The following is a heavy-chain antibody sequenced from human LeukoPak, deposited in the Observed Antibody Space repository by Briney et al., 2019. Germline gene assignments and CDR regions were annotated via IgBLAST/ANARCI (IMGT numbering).Heavy chain of an antibody. Sequence: GGSLRLSCAASGFTFSSYSMNWVRQAPGKGLEWVSSISSSSSYIYYADSVKGRFTISRDNAKNSLYLQMSSLRAEDTAVYYCARDRPHRIAAAGTAHDYWGQGTLVTVSS. D-gene: IGHD6-13*01. J-gene: IGHJ4*02. CDR3: ARDRPHRIAAAGTAHDY. CDR1: GFTFSSYS. CDR2: ISSSSSYI. V-gene: IGHV3-21*01.